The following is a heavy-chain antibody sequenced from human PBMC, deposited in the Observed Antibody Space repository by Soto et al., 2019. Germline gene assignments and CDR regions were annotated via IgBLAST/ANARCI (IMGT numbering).Heavy chain of an antibody. J-gene: IGHJ5*02. CDR3: ARGPPIVASPTSFYNWFEP. D-gene: IGHD3-3*02. Sequence: PSETLFLTCTVSGYSVSSGFYWGWIRHPPGXGLEWIGSIYRSGNTYYNPSLKSRVAISIDPSKNHFSLKMNSVTAADTAVYYCARGPPIVASPTSFYNWFEPWGQGTLVTVSS. CDR1: GYSVSSGFY. V-gene: IGHV4-38-2*02. CDR2: IYRSGNT.